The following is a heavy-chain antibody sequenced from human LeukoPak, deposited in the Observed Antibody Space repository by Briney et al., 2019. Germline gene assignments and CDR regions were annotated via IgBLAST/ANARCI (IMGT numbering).Heavy chain of an antibody. CDR2: IYYSGST. CDR3: ARGNYDYVWGGIDY. J-gene: IGHJ4*02. V-gene: IGHV4-39*01. CDR1: GVSISSTSYY. D-gene: IGHD3-16*01. Sequence: SEPLSLTCTVSGVSISSTSYYWGWIRQPPGKGLEWIASIYYSGSTYYNPSLKSRVTISVDTPKNQFSLKLSSVTAADTAVYYCARGNYDYVWGGIDYWGQGTLVTVSS.